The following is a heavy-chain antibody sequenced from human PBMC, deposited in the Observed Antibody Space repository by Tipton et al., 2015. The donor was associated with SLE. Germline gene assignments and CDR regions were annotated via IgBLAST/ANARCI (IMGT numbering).Heavy chain of an antibody. CDR1: GGSISSSSYY. Sequence: LRLSCTVSGGSISSSSYYWGWIRQPPGKGLEWIGSIYYSGSTYYNPSLKSRVTISVDTSKNRFSLKLSSVTAADTAVYYCATDMVVTPGYWGQGTLVTVSS. CDR3: ATDMVVTPGY. J-gene: IGHJ4*02. CDR2: IYYSGST. D-gene: IGHD4-23*01. V-gene: IGHV4-39*01.